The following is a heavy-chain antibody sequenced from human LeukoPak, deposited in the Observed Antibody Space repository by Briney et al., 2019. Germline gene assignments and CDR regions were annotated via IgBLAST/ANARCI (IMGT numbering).Heavy chain of an antibody. CDR1: GYTLTELS. CDR2: FDPEDGET. CDR3: ARDGYGSGSYSLDYYYYYGMDV. D-gene: IGHD3-10*01. Sequence: GASVKVSCKVSGYTLTELSMHWVRQAPGKGLEWMGGFDPEDGETIYAQKFQGRVTMTEDTSTDTAYMELRSLRSDDTAVYYCARDGYGSGSYSLDYYYYYGMDVWGQGTTVTVSS. J-gene: IGHJ6*02. V-gene: IGHV1-24*01.